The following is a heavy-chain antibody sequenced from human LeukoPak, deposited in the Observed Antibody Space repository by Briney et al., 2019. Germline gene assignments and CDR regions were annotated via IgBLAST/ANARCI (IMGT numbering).Heavy chain of an antibody. CDR2: NHYNGST. V-gene: IGHV4-59*08. D-gene: IGHD3-3*01. CDR3: ARRSAQVETIFGVAGGGFDY. Sequence: EASEILFFTRGSAGSSISCYNWSLIRLPPGKVLGWSGYNHYNGSTNYNPSFQSRVTISVDTSKNQFSLKLSSVTAADTAVYYCARRSAQVETIFGVAGGGFDYWGQGTLVTVSS. J-gene: IGHJ4*02. CDR1: GSSISCYN.